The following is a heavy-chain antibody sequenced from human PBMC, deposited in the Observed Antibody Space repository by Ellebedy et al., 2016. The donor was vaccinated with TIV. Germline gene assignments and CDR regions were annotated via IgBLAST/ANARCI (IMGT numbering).Heavy chain of an antibody. CDR1: GGSITSGGYF. V-gene: IGHV4-31*03. CDR2: IDNSGRT. Sequence: SETLSLXXTVSGGSITSGGYFWSWIRQHPGKGLEWIGYIDNSGRTYYNPSLKSRVTISVDTSKNQFSLRLSSVTAADTAVYYCARFRSGIVVAPAHYGMDVWGQGTTVTVSS. D-gene: IGHD2-2*01. CDR3: ARFRSGIVVAPAHYGMDV. J-gene: IGHJ6*02.